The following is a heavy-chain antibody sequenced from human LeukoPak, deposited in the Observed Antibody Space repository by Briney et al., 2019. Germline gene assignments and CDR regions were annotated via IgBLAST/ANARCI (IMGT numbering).Heavy chain of an antibody. CDR2: ISNSGAYI. V-gene: IGHV3-21*01. CDR1: GFTFSSYG. Sequence: GGSLKLSCAASGFTFSSYGLDWVRQAPGRGLERVASISNSGAYIRYADSVKGRFTISRDNADKSLHLQMDSLRGDDTAVYYCASIWGSPDAFDIWGQGTMVIVSS. D-gene: IGHD7-27*01. J-gene: IGHJ3*02. CDR3: ASIWGSPDAFDI.